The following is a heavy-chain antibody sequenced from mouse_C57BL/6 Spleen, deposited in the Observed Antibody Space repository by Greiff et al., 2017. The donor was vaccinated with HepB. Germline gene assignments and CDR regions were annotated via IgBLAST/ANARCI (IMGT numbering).Heavy chain of an antibody. CDR3: ARVDYAMDY. CDR2: INPSTGGT. Sequence: EVQLQQSGPELVKPGASVKISCKASGYSFTGYYMNWVKQSPEKSLEWIGEINPSTGGTTYNQKFKAKATLTVDKSSSTAYMQLKSLTSEDSAVYYCARVDYAMDYWGQGTSVTVSS. J-gene: IGHJ4*01. V-gene: IGHV1-42*01. CDR1: GYSFTGYY.